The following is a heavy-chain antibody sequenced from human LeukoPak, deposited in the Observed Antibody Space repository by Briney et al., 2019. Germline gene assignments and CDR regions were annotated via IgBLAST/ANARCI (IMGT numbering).Heavy chain of an antibody. V-gene: IGHV4-39*01. J-gene: IGHJ5*02. Sequence: KPSETLSLTCTVSGGSISSSGYYWGWIRQPPGKGLEWIASIYYSGRTYYNPSLKSRVTISVDTSKNQLSLKLSSLTAADTAVYYCARHEYSGSYYGLSWFDPWGQGTLVTVSS. CDR3: ARHEYSGSYYGLSWFDP. CDR2: IYYSGRT. D-gene: IGHD1-26*01. CDR1: GGSISSSGYY.